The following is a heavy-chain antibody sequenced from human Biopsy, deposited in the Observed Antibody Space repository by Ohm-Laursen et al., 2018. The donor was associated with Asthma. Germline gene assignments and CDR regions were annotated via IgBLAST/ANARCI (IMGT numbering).Heavy chain of an antibody. CDR1: GFVFRSHA. J-gene: IGHJ5*02. CDR2: VSYDGGVA. CDR3: AKGRGYTDFTEFDP. Sequence: SLRLSCAASGFVFRSHAMHWVRQAPGKGLEWVAVVSYDGGVAHYADSMKGRFTISRDNAKSTLYLQMNRLRTDDTAVYYCAKGRGYTDFTEFDPWGQGPLGTVS. D-gene: IGHD3-3*01. V-gene: IGHV3-30*18.